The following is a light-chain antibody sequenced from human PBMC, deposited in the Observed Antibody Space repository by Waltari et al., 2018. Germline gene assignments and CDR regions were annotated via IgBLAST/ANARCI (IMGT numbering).Light chain of an antibody. J-gene: IGKJ1*01. CDR2: GAS. Sequence: SCRANHSVTSSLAWYHQKPGQAPKLLIYGASSRATGIPDRYSGGGSGTDFSLTISRLEPEDFAMYYCQHYVSLPATFGQGTKVEIK. CDR3: QHYVSLPAT. V-gene: IGKV3-20*01. CDR1: HSVTSS.